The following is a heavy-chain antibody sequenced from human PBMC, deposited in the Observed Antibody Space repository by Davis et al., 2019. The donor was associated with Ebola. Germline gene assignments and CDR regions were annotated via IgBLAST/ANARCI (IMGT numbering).Heavy chain of an antibody. CDR2: IYYSGST. CDR1: GGSISSGGYY. CDR3: ARVRLTYTGGEDWFDP. J-gene: IGHJ5*02. D-gene: IGHD1-26*01. Sequence: LRLSCTVSGGSISSGGYYWSWIRQHPGKGLEWIGYIYYSGSTYYNPSLKSRVTISVDTSKNQFSLKLSSVTAADTAVYYCARVRLTYTGGEDWFDPWGQGTLVTVSS. V-gene: IGHV4-31*03.